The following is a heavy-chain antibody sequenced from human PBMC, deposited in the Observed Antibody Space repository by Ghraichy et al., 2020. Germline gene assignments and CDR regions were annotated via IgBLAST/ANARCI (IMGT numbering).Heavy chain of an antibody. J-gene: IGHJ6*02. D-gene: IGHD2-15*01. CDR3: AKPGCGGGSCYTPARWYYGMDV. Sequence: GGSLRLSCAASGFTFSSYAMSWVRQAPGKGLEWVSAISGSGGSTYYADSVKGRFTISRDNSKNTLYLQMNSLRAEDTAVYYCAKPGCGGGSCYTPARWYYGMDVWGQGTTVTVSS. CDR2: ISGSGGST. V-gene: IGHV3-23*01. CDR1: GFTFSSYA.